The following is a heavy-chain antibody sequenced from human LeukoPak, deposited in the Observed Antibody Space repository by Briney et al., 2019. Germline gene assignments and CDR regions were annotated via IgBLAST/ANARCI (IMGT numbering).Heavy chain of an antibody. V-gene: IGHV3-21*01. CDR3: ARDGNRHSRGYYYYYYYMDV. D-gene: IGHD3-10*01. Sequence: GGSLRLSCAASGFTFSSYSMNWVRQAPGKGLEWVSSISSSSSYIYYADSVKGRFTISRDNAKNSLYLQMNSLRAEDTAVYYCARDGNRHSRGYYYYYYYMDVWAKGPRSPSP. CDR2: ISSSSSYI. J-gene: IGHJ6*03. CDR1: GFTFSSYS.